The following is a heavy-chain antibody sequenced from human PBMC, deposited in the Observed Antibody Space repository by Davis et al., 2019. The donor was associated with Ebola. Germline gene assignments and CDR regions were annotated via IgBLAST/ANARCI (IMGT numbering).Heavy chain of an antibody. V-gene: IGHV1-2*02. CDR1: GYTFTGYY. CDR3: ARRGTSSGYYFDY. D-gene: IGHD3-22*01. Sequence: ASVKVSCKASGYTFTGYYIHWVRQAPGQGLEWMGWINPNSGGTNYAQKFQGRVTMTRDTSISTAYMELSRLRSDDTAVYYCARRGTSSGYYFDYWGQGTLVTVSS. CDR2: INPNSGGT. J-gene: IGHJ4*02.